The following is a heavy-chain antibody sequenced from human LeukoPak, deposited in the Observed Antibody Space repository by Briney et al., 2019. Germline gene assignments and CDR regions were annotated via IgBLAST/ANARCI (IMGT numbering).Heavy chain of an antibody. CDR2: ISSSGSTI. Sequence: GGSLRLPCAASGFTFSDYYTSWIRQAPGKGLEWVSYISSSGSTIYYADSVKGRFTISRDNAKNSLYLQMNSLRAEDTAVYYCARDLPITMIVAQYSGGMDVWGQGTTVTVSS. J-gene: IGHJ6*02. V-gene: IGHV3-11*01. CDR1: GFTFSDYY. CDR3: ARDLPITMIVAQYSGGMDV. D-gene: IGHD3-22*01.